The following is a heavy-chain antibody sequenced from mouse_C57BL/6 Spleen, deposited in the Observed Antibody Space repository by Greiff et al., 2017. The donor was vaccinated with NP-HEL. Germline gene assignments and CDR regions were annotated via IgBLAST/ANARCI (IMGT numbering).Heavy chain of an antibody. CDR3: ARNWYGDY. CDR2: IYPGSGNT. V-gene: IGHV1-76*01. J-gene: IGHJ2*01. D-gene: IGHD2-10*02. CDR1: GYTFTDYY. Sequence: QVQLQQSGAELVRPGASVKLSCKASGYTFTDYYINWVKQRPGQGLEWIARIYPGSGNTYYNEKFKGKATLTAEKSSSTAYMQLSSLTSEDSAVYFCARNWYGDYWGQGTTLTVSS.